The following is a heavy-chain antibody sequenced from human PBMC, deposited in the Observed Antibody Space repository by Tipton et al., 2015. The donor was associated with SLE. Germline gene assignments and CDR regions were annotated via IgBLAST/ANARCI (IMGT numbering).Heavy chain of an antibody. CDR2: IYYSGST. CDR1: GGSVSSSSYY. J-gene: IGHJ3*01. V-gene: IGHV4-39*07. D-gene: IGHD6-6*01. CDR3: ARRPDAFDC. Sequence: TLSLTCTVSGGSVSSSSYYWGWIRQPPGKGLEWIGSIYYSGSTYYNPSLKSRVTMSIDKSKKQFSLKMRSVTAADTAVYYCARRPDAFDCWGQGTMVTVSS.